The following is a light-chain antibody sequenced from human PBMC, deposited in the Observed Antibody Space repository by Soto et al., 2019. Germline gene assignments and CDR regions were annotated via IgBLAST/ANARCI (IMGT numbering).Light chain of an antibody. CDR3: LKYSSALTWT. CDR1: QGISNY. CDR2: AAT. Sequence: DIQMTQSPSSLSASVGDRVTITCRASQGISNYLAWYQQKPGKVPKLLIYAATTLQSGVPSRFSGSGSGTDFTLTISSLQPEDVATYYCLKYSSALTWTFGQGAKVEIK. J-gene: IGKJ1*01. V-gene: IGKV1-27*01.